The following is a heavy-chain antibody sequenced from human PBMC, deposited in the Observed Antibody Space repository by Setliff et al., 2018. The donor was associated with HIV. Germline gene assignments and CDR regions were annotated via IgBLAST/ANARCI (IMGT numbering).Heavy chain of an antibody. V-gene: IGHV4-39*07. CDR3: ARGREVIRDTYYSYFYMDV. Sequence: SETLSLTCNVSGGYIINNNYYWGWIRQPPGKGLGWIASIYYSGSTAYNLALESRVSMSIDTSKNQFSLKLSSVTAADTAVYYCARGREVIRDTYYSYFYMDVWSRGTPVTVSS. J-gene: IGHJ6*04. CDR1: GGYIINNNYY. CDR2: IYYSGST. D-gene: IGHD3-22*01.